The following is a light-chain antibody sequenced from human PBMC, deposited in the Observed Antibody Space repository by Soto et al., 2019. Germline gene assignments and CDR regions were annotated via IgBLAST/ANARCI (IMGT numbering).Light chain of an antibody. Sequence: SALTQPASVSGSPGQSITISCTGTSSDVGGYNYVSWYQQHPGKAPKLMIYDVSNRPSGVSNRFSGSKSGNTASLTISGLQAEDEADYYCSSYTSSSTLLYVVGTGTKVTVL. CDR2: DVS. J-gene: IGLJ1*01. CDR3: SSYTSSSTLLYV. CDR1: SSDVGGYNY. V-gene: IGLV2-14*01.